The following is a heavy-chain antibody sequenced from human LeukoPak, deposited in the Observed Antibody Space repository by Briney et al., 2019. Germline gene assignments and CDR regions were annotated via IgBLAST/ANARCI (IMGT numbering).Heavy chain of an antibody. CDR1: GYTFTSYY. J-gene: IGHJ4*02. CDR3: ARDVVRYFDY. CDR2: INPSGGST. V-gene: IGHV1-46*01. Sequence: ASVKVSCKASGYTFTSYYMHWVRQAPGQGLEWMGIINPSGGSTSYAQKFQGRVTMTRDTSTSAVYMELSRLRAEDTAVYYCARDVVRYFDYWGQGTLVTVSS. D-gene: IGHD2-2*01.